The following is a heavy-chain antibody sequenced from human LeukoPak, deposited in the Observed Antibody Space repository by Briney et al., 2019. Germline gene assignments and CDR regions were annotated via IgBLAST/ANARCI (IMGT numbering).Heavy chain of an antibody. CDR1: GGSISSYY. CDR2: IYSSGST. D-gene: IGHD4-23*01. CDR3: ARALRLWGGNSGIAFDI. Sequence: SETLSLTCTVSGGSISSYYWSCIRQPPGKGLEWIGDIYSSGSTNNNPSLKSRVSISEDMSNNQFSLKLSSVTAADTAVNYCARALRLWGGNSGIAFDIWGQGTMVTVSS. J-gene: IGHJ3*02. V-gene: IGHV4-59*01.